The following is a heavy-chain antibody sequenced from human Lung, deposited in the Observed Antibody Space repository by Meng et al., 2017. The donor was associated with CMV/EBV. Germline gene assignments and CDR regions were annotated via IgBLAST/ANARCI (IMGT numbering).Heavy chain of an antibody. CDR3: ARGINGGCGD. J-gene: IGHJ4*02. Sequence: VKLQQSGPGLVKPSQTLFPTGYNSGGIVSSNSAAWNWIRQSPSKGLEWLGRTYYRSKWYHEYAVSVKSRITISPDTPKNQFSLKLNSMTPEDTAVYYCARGINGGCGDWGQGTLVTVSS. CDR2: TYYRSKWYH. D-gene: IGHD4-23*01. V-gene: IGHV6-1*01. CDR1: GGIVSSNSAA.